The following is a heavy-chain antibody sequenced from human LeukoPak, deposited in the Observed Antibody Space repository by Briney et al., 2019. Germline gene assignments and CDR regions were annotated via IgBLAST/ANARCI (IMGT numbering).Heavy chain of an antibody. D-gene: IGHD3-10*01. CDR3: ARVPRDTMVRGVIED. CDR2: IYHSGST. J-gene: IGHJ4*02. Sequence: SETLSLTCAVSGYSISSGYYWGWIRQPPGKGLEWIGSIYHSGSTYYNPSLKSRVTISVDTSKNQFSLKLSSVTAADTAVYYCARVPRDTMVRGVIEDWGQGTLVTVSS. V-gene: IGHV4-38-2*01. CDR1: GYSISSGYY.